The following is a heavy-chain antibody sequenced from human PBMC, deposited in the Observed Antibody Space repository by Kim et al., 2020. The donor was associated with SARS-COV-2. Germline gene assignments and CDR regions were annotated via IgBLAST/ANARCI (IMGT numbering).Heavy chain of an antibody. J-gene: IGHJ5*02. Sequence: GSTYYADSVKGRFTISRDNSKNSLYLQMNSLRTEDTALYYCAKDIEAITGTTWGQGTLVTVSS. V-gene: IGHV3-43*01. CDR2: GST. D-gene: IGHD1-20*01. CDR3: AKDIEAITGTT.